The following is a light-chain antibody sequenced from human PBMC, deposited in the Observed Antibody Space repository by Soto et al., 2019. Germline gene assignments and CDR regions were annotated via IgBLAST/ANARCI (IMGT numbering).Light chain of an antibody. CDR3: QQASSFPIT. CDR1: QGISSY. V-gene: IGKV1-9*01. CDR2: AAS. J-gene: IGKJ5*01. Sequence: IQLTQSPSSLSASVGDRVIMTCRASQGISSYLAWYQQKPGKAPTLLIYAASTLETGVPSRFSGSGSGTDFTLSINSLQPEDFATYYCQQASSFPITFGQGTRLEIK.